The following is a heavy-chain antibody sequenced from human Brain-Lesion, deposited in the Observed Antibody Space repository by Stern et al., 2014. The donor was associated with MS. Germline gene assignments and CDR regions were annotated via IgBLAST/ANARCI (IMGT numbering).Heavy chain of an antibody. CDR1: GGSISSGGYY. J-gene: IGHJ6*02. D-gene: IGHD2-2*01. CDR2: IFNSGST. V-gene: IGHV4-61*02. CDR3: ARGRVVPGFQYYATDV. Sequence: VHLVESGPGLVKPSQTLSLSCTVSGGSISSGGYYWSWIRQPAGKGLEWIGRIFNSGSTSHNPSLKSRVTISKANSKNLSFLRLNSMTAADTAVYYCARGRVVPGFQYYATDVWGQGTTVIVSS.